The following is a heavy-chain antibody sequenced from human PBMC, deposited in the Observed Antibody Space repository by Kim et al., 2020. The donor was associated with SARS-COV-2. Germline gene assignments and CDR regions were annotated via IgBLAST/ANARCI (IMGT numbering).Heavy chain of an antibody. D-gene: IGHD3-22*01. CDR1: GFTFSNGW. CDR2: IKSKIDGGTT. Sequence: GGSLRLSCAVSGFTFSNGWMSWVRQAPGKGLEWVGRIKSKIDGGTTDYAAPVKGRFTISRDDSKNTLYLQMKSLKTKDTAVYYCATEYYYDSSGLFDYWGQGTLVTVAS. J-gene: IGHJ4*02. V-gene: IGHV3-15*01. CDR3: ATEYYYDSSGLFDY.